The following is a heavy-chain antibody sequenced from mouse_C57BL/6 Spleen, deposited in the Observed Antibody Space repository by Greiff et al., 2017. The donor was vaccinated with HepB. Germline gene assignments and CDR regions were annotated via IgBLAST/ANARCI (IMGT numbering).Heavy chain of an antibody. Sequence: QVQLQQPGAELVKPGASVKLSCKASGYTFTSYWMRWVKQRPGQGLEWIGEIDPSDSYTNYNQKFKGKATLTVDTSSSTAYMQLSSLTSEDSAVYYCARALSKSYYYGSSYWYFDVWGTGTTVTVSS. D-gene: IGHD1-1*01. J-gene: IGHJ1*03. CDR3: ARALSKSYYYGSSYWYFDV. CDR1: GYTFTSYW. CDR2: IDPSDSYT. V-gene: IGHV1-50*01.